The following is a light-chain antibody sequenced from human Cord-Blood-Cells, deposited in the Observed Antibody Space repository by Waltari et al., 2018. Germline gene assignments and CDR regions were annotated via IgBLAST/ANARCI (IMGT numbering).Light chain of an antibody. CDR2: EVS. V-gene: IGLV2-14*01. CDR3: SSYTSSSTVV. Sequence: QSALTPPASVPGSPGQSITIPCPGTSSDVGGYNYVSWYQQHPGKAPKLMIYEVSNRPSGVSKRFSGSKSGNTASLTISGLQAEDEADYYCSSYTSSSTVVFGGGTKLTVL. CDR1: SSDVGGYNY. J-gene: IGLJ2*01.